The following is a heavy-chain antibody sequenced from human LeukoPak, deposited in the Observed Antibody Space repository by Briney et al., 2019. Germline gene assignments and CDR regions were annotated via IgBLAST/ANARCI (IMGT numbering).Heavy chain of an antibody. Sequence: GGSLRLSCAASGFTFSNSAMSWVRQAPGKGQEWVSTLSGSGITTYYADSVKGRFTISRDNSKNTLYLQKNSLRAEDTAVYYCAKENYSSGWSYFGYWGHGTLVTVSS. J-gene: IGHJ4*01. CDR2: LSGSGITT. CDR3: AKENYSSGWSYFGY. V-gene: IGHV3-23*01. CDR1: GFTFSNSA. D-gene: IGHD6-19*01.